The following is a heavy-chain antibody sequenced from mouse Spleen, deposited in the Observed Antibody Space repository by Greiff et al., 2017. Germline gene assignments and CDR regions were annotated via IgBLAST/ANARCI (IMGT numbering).Heavy chain of an antibody. J-gene: IGHJ2*01. Sequence: EVQLQQSGPELVKPGASVKISCKASGYTFTDYYMNWVKQSHGKSLEWIGDINPNNGGTSYNQKFKGKATLTVDKSSSTAYMELRSLTSEDSAVYYCARSSSIYYDYDGDVPFDYWGQGTTLTVSS. D-gene: IGHD2-4*01. CDR3: ARSSSIYYDYDGDVPFDY. CDR1: GYTFTDYY. V-gene: IGHV1-26*01. CDR2: INPNNGGT.